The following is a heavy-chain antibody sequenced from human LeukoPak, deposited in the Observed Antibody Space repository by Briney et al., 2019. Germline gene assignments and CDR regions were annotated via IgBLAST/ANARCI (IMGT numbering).Heavy chain of an antibody. V-gene: IGHV4-59*08. CDR2: IYYSGST. Sequence: SETLSLTCTVSGGSISSSYWSWIRQPPGKGLEWIGYIYYSGSTNYNPSLKSRVTISVDTSKNQFSLKLSSVTAADTAVYYCARRSHSSFGDYFDYWGQGTLVTVSS. D-gene: IGHD6-6*01. CDR1: GGSISSSY. CDR3: ARRSHSSFGDYFDY. J-gene: IGHJ4*02.